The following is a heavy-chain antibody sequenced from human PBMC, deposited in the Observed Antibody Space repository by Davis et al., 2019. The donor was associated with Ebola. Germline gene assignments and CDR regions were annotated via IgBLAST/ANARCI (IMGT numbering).Heavy chain of an antibody. CDR2: INPGAGST. Sequence: ASVKVSCKASGYTFTSYHVHWVRQAPGQGLEWMGIINPGAGSTRYAQKFQGRVTMTRNTSISTAYMELGSLRSEDTAVYYCARGMGLTALGGLYFYSYAMDVWGKGTTVTVSS. CDR1: GYTFTSYH. J-gene: IGHJ6*04. D-gene: IGHD4/OR15-4a*01. CDR3: ARGMGLTALGGLYFYSYAMDV. V-gene: IGHV1-46*01.